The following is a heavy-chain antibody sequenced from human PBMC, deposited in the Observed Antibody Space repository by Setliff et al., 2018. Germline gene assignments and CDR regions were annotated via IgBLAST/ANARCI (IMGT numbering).Heavy chain of an antibody. CDR3: AKDTHYYASSGYYCFDY. CDR2: IRHDGSNE. D-gene: IGHD3-22*01. CDR1: GFTFSTYS. Sequence: GGSLRLSCAASGFTFSTYSLIWVRQAPGKGLEWAAYIRHDGSNENYADSVKGRFTISRDNSRNTLFLQMDSLRAEDTGVYYCAKDTHYYASSGYYCFDYWGQGTLVTVSS. J-gene: IGHJ4*02. V-gene: IGHV3-30*02.